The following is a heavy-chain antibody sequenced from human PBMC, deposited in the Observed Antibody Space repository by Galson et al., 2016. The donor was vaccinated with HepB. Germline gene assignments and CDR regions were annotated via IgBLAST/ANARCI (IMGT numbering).Heavy chain of an antibody. J-gene: IGHJ4*02. Sequence: SLRLSCAVSGLTFSSYNMNWVRQAPGKGLEWVSHISSRTRTTYYADSVKGRFTISSDNAKNSLYLQMNSRRDEDTAVYYCASQWVVVDYWGRGTLVTVSS. D-gene: IGHD2-15*01. V-gene: IGHV3-48*02. CDR2: ISSRTRTT. CDR3: ASQWVVVDY. CDR1: GLTFSSYN.